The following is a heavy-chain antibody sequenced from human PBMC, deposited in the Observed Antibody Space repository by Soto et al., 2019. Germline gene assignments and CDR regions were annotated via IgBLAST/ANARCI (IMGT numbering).Heavy chain of an antibody. D-gene: IGHD6-19*01. CDR3: AKDPDGWLAPSYFDY. J-gene: IGHJ4*02. V-gene: IGHV3-23*01. CDR1: GFTFSSYA. CDR2: ISGSGGST. Sequence: EVQLLESGGGLVQPGGSLRLSCAASGFTFSSYAMSWVRQAPGKGLEWVSAISGSGGSTYYADSVKGRFTISRDNSKNKLYLQMNSLRAEDTAVYYCAKDPDGWLAPSYFDYWGQGTLVTVSS.